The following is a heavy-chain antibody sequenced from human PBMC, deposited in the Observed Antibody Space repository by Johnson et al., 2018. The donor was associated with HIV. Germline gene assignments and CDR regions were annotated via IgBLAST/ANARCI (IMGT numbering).Heavy chain of an antibody. CDR1: GFTFDDYA. CDR3: ARACRDGYTCDAFDI. V-gene: IGHV3-66*01. D-gene: IGHD5-24*01. J-gene: IGHJ3*02. CDR2: IYRGGNT. Sequence: VQLVESGGDLVQPGRSLRLSCAASGFTFDDYAIHWVRHAPGKALEWVSVIYRGGNTYYADSVKGRFTISRDNSKNTLYLQMNSLRAEDTAVYYCARACRDGYTCDAFDIWGQGTTVTVSS.